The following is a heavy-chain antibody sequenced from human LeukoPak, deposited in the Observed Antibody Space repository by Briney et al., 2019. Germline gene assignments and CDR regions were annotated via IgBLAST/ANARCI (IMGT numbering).Heavy chain of an antibody. CDR2: ISYDGTDK. V-gene: IGHV3-30*04. CDR1: GFAFSSYA. J-gene: IGHJ4*02. CDR3: ARDQPYFDS. Sequence: GRSLRLSCAASGFAFSSYAIHWVRQAPDKGLEWVAVISYDGTDKYYADSVKGRFTISRDNSKNMLYLQMNSLRAEDTAVYFCARDQPYFDSWGQGTLVTVSS.